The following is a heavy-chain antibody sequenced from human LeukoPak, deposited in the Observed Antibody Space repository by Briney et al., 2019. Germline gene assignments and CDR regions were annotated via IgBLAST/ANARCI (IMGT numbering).Heavy chain of an antibody. J-gene: IGHJ4*02. D-gene: IGHD1-26*01. CDR3: ARDRGGSYYVPHYFDY. CDR1: GFTFSSYV. Sequence: PGGSLRLSCAVSGFTFSSYVMNGCRQAPGKGLEWVSYISSSGSTKYYADSVKGRFTISRDNTKNSLYLQMNSLRVEDTAVYYCARDRGGSYYVPHYFDYWGQGTLVTVSS. CDR2: ISSSGSTK. V-gene: IGHV3-48*03.